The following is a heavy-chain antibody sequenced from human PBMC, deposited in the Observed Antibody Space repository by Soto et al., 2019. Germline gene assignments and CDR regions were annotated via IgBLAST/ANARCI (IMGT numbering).Heavy chain of an antibody. D-gene: IGHD1-1*01. V-gene: IGHV3-30*18. Sequence: LRLSCAASGFTFSNYAMHWVRQAPGKGLEWVALTSYDGNNEYYTDSVKGRFTISRDNSKNTLFLQMNSPRPEDTAVYYCAKDKGVFNWATSYFDYWGQGALVTVS. CDR2: TSYDGNNE. CDR1: GFTFSNYA. CDR3: AKDKGVFNWATSYFDY. J-gene: IGHJ4*02.